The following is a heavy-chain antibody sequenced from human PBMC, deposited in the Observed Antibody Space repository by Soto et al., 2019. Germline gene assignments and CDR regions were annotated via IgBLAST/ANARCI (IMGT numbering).Heavy chain of an antibody. CDR2: INHSGST. CDR3: ASHREYDSSGYYYVNTDY. J-gene: IGHJ4*02. CDR1: GGSFSGYY. D-gene: IGHD3-22*01. V-gene: IGHV4-34*01. Sequence: SETLSLTCAVYGGSFSGYYWSWIRQPPGKGLEWIGEINHSGSTNYNPSLKSRVTISVDTSKNQFSLKLSSVTAADTAVYYCASHREYDSSGYYYVNTDYWGQGTLVTVS.